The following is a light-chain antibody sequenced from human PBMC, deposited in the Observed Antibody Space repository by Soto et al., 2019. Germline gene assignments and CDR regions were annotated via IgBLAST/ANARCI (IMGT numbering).Light chain of an antibody. CDR2: GAS. J-gene: IGKJ4*01. Sequence: DIQMTQSPSSLSASVGDRVTITCRSSQGIDNYLAWFQQKAGKAPKPLIYGASTLLSGVPSNFSDSASGTDFTLTISSLQPEDLATYYCLQYRASPSTFGGGTKV. V-gene: IGKV1-16*02. CDR1: QGIDNY. CDR3: LQYRASPST.